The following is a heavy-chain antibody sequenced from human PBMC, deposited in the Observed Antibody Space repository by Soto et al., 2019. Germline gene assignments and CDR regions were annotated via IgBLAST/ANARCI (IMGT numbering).Heavy chain of an antibody. CDR2: INHTGGT. J-gene: IGHJ5*02. V-gene: IGHV4-34*01. CDR3: ATRITVFGLLIPPFDP. D-gene: IGHD3-3*01. CDR1: GGSVNGYY. Sequence: SETLSLTCAVYGGSVNGYYWNWIRQPPGKGLEWIGEINHTGGTHYSPSLKSRVTMSVDTSKNQFSLRLSPVTAADTAIYYCATRITVFGLLIPPFDPWGQGTQVTVSS.